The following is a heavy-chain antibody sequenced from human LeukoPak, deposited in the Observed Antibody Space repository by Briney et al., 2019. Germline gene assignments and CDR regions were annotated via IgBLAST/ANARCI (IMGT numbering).Heavy chain of an antibody. J-gene: IGHJ4*02. CDR1: GFTFSAYW. D-gene: IGHD1-1*01. CDR2: INEGVSVQ. Sequence: PGGSLRLSCAASGFTFSAYWMSWVRQAPGRGLEWVANINEGVSVQRYVDSVKGRFTISRDNAKNSLYLDINNLSAEDTGVYYCTRTGKNDWNIDYWGQGTLVTVSS. CDR3: TRTGKNDWNIDY. V-gene: IGHV3-7*01.